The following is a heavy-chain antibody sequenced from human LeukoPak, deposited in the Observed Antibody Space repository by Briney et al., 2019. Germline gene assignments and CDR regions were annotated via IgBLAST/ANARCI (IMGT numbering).Heavy chain of an antibody. CDR2: IKQDGSEK. V-gene: IGHV3-7*01. CDR3: ARDRAFGGVIGAFDI. Sequence: GGSLRLSCAASGFTFSSYWMSWVRQAPGKGLEWVANIKQDGSEKYYVDSVKGRFTISRDNAKNSLYLQMNGLRAEDTAVYYCARDRAFGGVIGAFDIWGQGTMVTVSS. J-gene: IGHJ3*02. D-gene: IGHD3-16*01. CDR1: GFTFSSYW.